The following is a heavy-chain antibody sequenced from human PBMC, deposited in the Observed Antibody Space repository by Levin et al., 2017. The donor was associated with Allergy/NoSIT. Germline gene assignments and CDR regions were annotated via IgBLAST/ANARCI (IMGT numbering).Heavy chain of an antibody. V-gene: IGHV3-11*01. CDR3: ATSGWSLDY. CDR2: ISGSGSTT. CDR1: GFTFSDYY. J-gene: IGHJ4*02. D-gene: IGHD6-19*01. Sequence: GESLKISCAASGFTFSDYYMNWIRQAPGKGLEWVSYISGSGSTTFYADSVRGRFTISRDNAKNSLFLQMNNLRAEDTAVYYCATSGWSLDYWGQGTLVTVSS.